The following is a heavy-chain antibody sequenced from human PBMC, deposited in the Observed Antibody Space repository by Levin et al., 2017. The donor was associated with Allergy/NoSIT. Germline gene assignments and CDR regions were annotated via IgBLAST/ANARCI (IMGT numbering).Heavy chain of an antibody. D-gene: IGHD6-19*01. CDR3: AISSGWYRPTGAFDY. J-gene: IGHJ4*02. CDR1: GFTFSRYA. V-gene: IGHV3-23*01. CDR2: ISGSGGST. Sequence: SGGSLRLSCAASGFTFSRYAMSWVRQAPGKGLEWVSAISGSGGSTYYTDSVKGRFTISRDNSKNTLYLQMNSLRAEDTAFYYCAISSGWYRPTGAFDYWGQGTLVTVSP.